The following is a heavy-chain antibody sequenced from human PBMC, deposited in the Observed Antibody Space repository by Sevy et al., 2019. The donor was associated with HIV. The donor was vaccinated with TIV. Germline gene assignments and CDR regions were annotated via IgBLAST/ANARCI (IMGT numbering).Heavy chain of an antibody. CDR2: IYYSGST. J-gene: IGHJ4*02. CDR3: ARWGYSNSLDY. D-gene: IGHD4-4*01. V-gene: IGHV4-59*01. Sequence: SETLSLTCTVSGGSISSYYWSWIRQPPGKGLEWIGYIYYSGSTNYNPSLKSRVTISVDTSKDQFSLKLSSVTAADTAVYYCARWGYSNSLDYWGQGTLVTVSS. CDR1: GGSISSYY.